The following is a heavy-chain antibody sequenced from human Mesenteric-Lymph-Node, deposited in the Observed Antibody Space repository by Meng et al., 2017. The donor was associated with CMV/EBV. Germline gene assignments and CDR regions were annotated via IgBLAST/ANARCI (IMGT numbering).Heavy chain of an antibody. CDR2: ISWNSGSI. Sequence: GGSLRLSCAASGFTFDDYAMHWVRQAPGKGLEWVSGISWNSGSIGYADSVKGRFTISRDNSKNTLYLQMNSLRAEDTALYYCAKDSRAGDYSYYYFGMDVWGQGTTVTVSS. CDR3: AKDSRAGDYSYYYFGMDV. J-gene: IGHJ6*02. D-gene: IGHD4-17*01. CDR1: GFTFDDYA. V-gene: IGHV3-9*01.